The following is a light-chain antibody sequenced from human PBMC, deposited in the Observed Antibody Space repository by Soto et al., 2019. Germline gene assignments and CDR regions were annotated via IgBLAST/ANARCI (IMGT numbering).Light chain of an antibody. Sequence: AIRMTQSPSSLSASTGDRVTITCRASQGISSYLAWYQQKPGKAPKLLIYAASTLQSGVPSRFSGSGSGTDSTLTISCLQSEDFATYYCQQYYSYTWTFGQGTKVEIK. J-gene: IGKJ1*01. V-gene: IGKV1-8*01. CDR2: AAS. CDR3: QQYYSYTWT. CDR1: QGISSY.